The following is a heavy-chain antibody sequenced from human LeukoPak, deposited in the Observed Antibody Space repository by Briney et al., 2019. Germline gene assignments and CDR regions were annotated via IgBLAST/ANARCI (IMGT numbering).Heavy chain of an antibody. D-gene: IGHD3-10*01. V-gene: IGHV3-15*01. CDR3: TTGALWFGESLRV. Sequence: KTGGSRRLSCVASEFTFTRAWMTWVRQAPGKGLEWVGRIQSKSDGGTTDYAAPVKGRFTISRDDSKHTLYLEMSSLKTEDTAVYYCTTGALWFGESLRVWGQGTLVTVSS. CDR1: EFTFTRAW. CDR2: IQSKSDGGTT. J-gene: IGHJ4*02.